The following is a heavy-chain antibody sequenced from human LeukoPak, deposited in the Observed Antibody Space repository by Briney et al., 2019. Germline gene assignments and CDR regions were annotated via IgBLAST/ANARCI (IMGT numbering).Heavy chain of an antibody. CDR1: GFSVSNTY. V-gene: IGHV3-53*01. CDR2: IYSGGNT. CDR3: ARGTVTAPDY. Sequence: GGSLRLSCAASGFSVSNTYMSWVRQAPGKGLEWVPIIYSGGNTYYADSVKGRFTISRDNSKNTLYLQMNRLRPEDTAVYYCARGTVTAPDYWGQGTLVTVSS. J-gene: IGHJ4*02. D-gene: IGHD2-21*02.